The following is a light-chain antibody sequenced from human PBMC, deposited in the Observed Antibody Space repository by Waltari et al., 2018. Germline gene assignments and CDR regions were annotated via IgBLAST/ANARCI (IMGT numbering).Light chain of an antibody. Sequence: DIQMTQSPSSLSASVGDRVTITCRASKSVSSYLNWYQQKPGKAPKLLIYAASSLQSGVPSSFSGSGSGTDFTLTISSLQPEDFATYDCQQSYSTPRTFGQGTKVEIK. J-gene: IGKJ1*01. CDR2: AAS. V-gene: IGKV1-39*01. CDR1: KSVSSY. CDR3: QQSYSTPRT.